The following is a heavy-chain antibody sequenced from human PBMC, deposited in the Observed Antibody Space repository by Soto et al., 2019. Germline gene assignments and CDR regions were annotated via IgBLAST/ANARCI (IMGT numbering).Heavy chain of an antibody. CDR1: GYSFTNYW. CDR2: IYPGNSNT. V-gene: IGHV5-51*01. D-gene: IGHD3-16*01. CDR3: ARPSDVGLASSFEE. J-gene: IGHJ4*02. Sequence: GESLKISCQGSGYSFTNYWIGWVRQMPGTGLEWLGIIYPGNSNTRYSPSFEGQVTMSADKSINTAYLQWSSLRASDTAIYFCARPSDVGLASSFEEWGQGTQVTVSS.